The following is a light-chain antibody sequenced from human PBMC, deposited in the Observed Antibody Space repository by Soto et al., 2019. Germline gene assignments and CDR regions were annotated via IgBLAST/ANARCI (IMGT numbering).Light chain of an antibody. CDR1: QSVSSN. J-gene: IGKJ4*01. CDR3: QQYNVWPLT. V-gene: IGKV3-15*01. Sequence: EIVMTQSPATLSVSPGERATLSCRASQSVSSNLAWYQQKPCQTPKLLIYVASTRATGIPARFSGSVSGTEFTLTISSLQSEDFAVYYCQQYNVWPLTFGGGTKVEFK. CDR2: VAS.